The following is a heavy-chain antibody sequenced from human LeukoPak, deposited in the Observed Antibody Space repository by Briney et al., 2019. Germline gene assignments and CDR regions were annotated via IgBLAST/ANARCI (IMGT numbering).Heavy chain of an antibody. J-gene: IGHJ6*03. V-gene: IGHV3-9*03. CDR2: ISWNSGSI. Sequence: GGSLRLSCAASGFTFDDYAMHWVRQAPGKGLEWVSGISWNSGSIGYADSVKGRFTISRDNAKNSLYLQMNSLRAEDMALYYCAKGVGSYYYYYMDVWGKGTTVTVSS. CDR1: GFTFDDYA. D-gene: IGHD1-26*01. CDR3: AKGVGSYYYYYMDV.